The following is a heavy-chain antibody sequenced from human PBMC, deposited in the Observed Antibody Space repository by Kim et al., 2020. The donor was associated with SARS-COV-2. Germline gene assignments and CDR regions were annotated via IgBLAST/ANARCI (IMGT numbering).Heavy chain of an antibody. Sequence: ASVKVSCKASGYTFTSYYMHWVRQAPGQGLEWMGIINPSGGSTSYAQKFQGRVTMTRDTSTSTVYMELSSLRSEDTAVYYCAREDYYDSSLTGVFYYYGMDVWGQGTTVTVSS. CDR2: INPSGGST. D-gene: IGHD3-22*01. CDR1: GYTFTSYY. V-gene: IGHV1-46*01. J-gene: IGHJ6*02. CDR3: AREDYYDSSLTGVFYYYGMDV.